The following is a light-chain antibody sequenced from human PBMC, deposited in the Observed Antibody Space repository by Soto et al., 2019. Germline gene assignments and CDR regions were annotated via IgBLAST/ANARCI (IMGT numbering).Light chain of an antibody. CDR3: QQYNNWPRMPT. CDR2: GAS. CDR1: QSVSSN. V-gene: IGKV3-15*01. J-gene: IGKJ4*01. Sequence: EIVMTQSPATLSVSPGERATLSCRASQSVSSNLAWYQQKPGQAPRLLIYGASTRATGIPARFSGSGSGTEFTLTISSLQSEDFAVYYCQQYNNWPRMPTFGGGTKV.